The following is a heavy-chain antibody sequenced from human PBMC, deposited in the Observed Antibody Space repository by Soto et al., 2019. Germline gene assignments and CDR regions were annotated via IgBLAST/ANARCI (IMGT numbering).Heavy chain of an antibody. CDR3: ARDDFWSGFIDDAFDI. J-gene: IGHJ3*02. Sequence: GGSLRLSCAASGFTFSSYWMSWVRQAPGKGLERVANIKQDGSEKYYVDSVKGRFTISRDNAKNSLYLQMNSLRAEDTAVYYCARDDFWSGFIDDAFDIWGQGTMVTVSS. CDR2: IKQDGSEK. D-gene: IGHD3-3*01. V-gene: IGHV3-7*01. CDR1: GFTFSSYW.